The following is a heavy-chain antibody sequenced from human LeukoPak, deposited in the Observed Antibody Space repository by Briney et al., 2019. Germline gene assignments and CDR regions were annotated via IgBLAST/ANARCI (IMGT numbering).Heavy chain of an antibody. Sequence: GGSLRLSCAASGFTFSRYAMNWVRQAPGKGLEWVSYISSSSNTTYYADSVKGRFTISRDNAKNSLYLQMNSLRAEDTAVYYCASWDTANGGGYWGQGTLVTVSS. CDR3: ASWDTANGGGY. D-gene: IGHD5-18*01. J-gene: IGHJ4*02. V-gene: IGHV3-48*04. CDR1: GFTFSRYA. CDR2: ISSSSNTT.